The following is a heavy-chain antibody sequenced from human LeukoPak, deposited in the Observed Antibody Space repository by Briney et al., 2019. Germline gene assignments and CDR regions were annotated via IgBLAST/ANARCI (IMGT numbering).Heavy chain of an antibody. V-gene: IGHV1-18*01. CDR3: ARGSATPSYYDFWSGYPSLGY. CDR2: ISAYNGNT. CDR1: GYTFTSYG. Sequence: ASVKVSCKASGYTFTSYGISWVRQAPGQGLEWMGWISAYNGNTNYAQKLQGRVTMTTDTSTSTAYMELSSLRSEDTAVYYCARGSATPSYYDFWSGYPSLGYWGQGTLVTVSS. D-gene: IGHD3-3*01. J-gene: IGHJ4*02.